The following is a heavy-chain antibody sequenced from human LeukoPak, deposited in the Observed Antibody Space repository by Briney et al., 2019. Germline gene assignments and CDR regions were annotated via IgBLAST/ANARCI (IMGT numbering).Heavy chain of an antibody. CDR3: ASGDIAAPQHY. D-gene: IGHD6-6*01. CDR2: MNPNSGNT. Sequence: ASVKVSCKASGYTFTSYGISWVRQAPGQGLEWMGWMNPNSGNTGYAQKFQGRVTMTRNTSISTAYMELSSLRSEDTAVYYCASGDIAAPQHYWGQGTLVTVSS. V-gene: IGHV1-8*02. J-gene: IGHJ4*02. CDR1: GYTFTSYG.